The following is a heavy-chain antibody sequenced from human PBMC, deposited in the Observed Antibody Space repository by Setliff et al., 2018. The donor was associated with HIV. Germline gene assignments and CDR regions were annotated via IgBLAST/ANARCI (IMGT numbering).Heavy chain of an antibody. CDR3: ARFGVVILRGLDV. D-gene: IGHD3-3*01. CDR1: GGSFSGYY. J-gene: IGHJ6*04. CDR2: INHSGST. Sequence: SETLSLTCAVYGGSFSGYYWSWIRQPPGKGLEWIGQINHSGSTRYNPSLKSRVTISVDTSKNRFSLKVNSVTAADTAVYYCARFGVVILRGLDVWGKGTTVTVSS. V-gene: IGHV4-34*01.